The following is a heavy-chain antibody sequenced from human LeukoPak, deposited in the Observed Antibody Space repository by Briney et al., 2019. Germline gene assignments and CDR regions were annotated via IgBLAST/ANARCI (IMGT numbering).Heavy chain of an antibody. Sequence: GGSLRLSCAASGFTFSSYAMHWVRQAPGKGLEWVAVISYDGSNKYYADSVKGRFTISRDNSKNTLYLQMNSLRAEDTAVNYCARDYRAYSVAFDIWGQGTMVTVSS. J-gene: IGHJ3*02. CDR1: GFTFSSYA. V-gene: IGHV3-30*04. CDR2: ISYDGSNK. D-gene: IGHD1-26*01. CDR3: ARDYRAYSVAFDI.